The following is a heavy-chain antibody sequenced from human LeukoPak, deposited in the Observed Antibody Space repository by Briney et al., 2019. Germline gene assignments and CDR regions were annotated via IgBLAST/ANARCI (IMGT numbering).Heavy chain of an antibody. CDR2: ISYDGSNK. CDR3: AILSSTSIIGGDWFDP. V-gene: IGHV3-30*03. Sequence: GGSLRLSCAASGFTFSSYGMHWVRQAPGKGLEWVAVISYDGSNKYYADSVKGRFTISRDNSKNTLYLQMNSLRAEDTAVYYCAILSSTSIIGGDWFDPWGQGTLVTVSS. J-gene: IGHJ5*02. CDR1: GFTFSSYG. D-gene: IGHD2-2*01.